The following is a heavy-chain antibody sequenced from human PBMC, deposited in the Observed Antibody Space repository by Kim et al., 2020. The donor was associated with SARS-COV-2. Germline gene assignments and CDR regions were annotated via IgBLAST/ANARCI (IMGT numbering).Heavy chain of an antibody. Sequence: SVKVSCKASGCTFSSYAISWVRQAPGQGLEWMGGIIPIFGTANYAQKFQGRVTITADESTSTAYMELSSLRSEDTAVYYCALLGGDIVVVPAARTVMDWFDPWGQGTMVTVSS. CDR2: IIPIFGTA. CDR1: GCTFSSYA. V-gene: IGHV1-69*13. D-gene: IGHD2-2*01. J-gene: IGHJ5*02. CDR3: ALLGGDIVVVPAARTVMDWFDP.